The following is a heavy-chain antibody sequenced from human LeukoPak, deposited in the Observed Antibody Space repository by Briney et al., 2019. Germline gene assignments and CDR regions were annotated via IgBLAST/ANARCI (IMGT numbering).Heavy chain of an antibody. D-gene: IGHD5-24*01. J-gene: IGHJ4*02. CDR2: IVVGSGNT. V-gene: IGHV1-58*01. Sequence: GASVKVSCKASGFTFTSSAVQWVRQARGQRLEWIGWIVVGSGNTNYAQKFQERVTITRDMSTSTAYMELSSLRSEDTAVYYCARDVGDGYTRYYFDYWGQGTLVTVSS. CDR1: GFTFTSSA. CDR3: ARDVGDGYTRYYFDY.